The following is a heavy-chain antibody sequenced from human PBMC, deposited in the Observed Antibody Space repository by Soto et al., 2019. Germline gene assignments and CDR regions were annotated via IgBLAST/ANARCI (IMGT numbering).Heavy chain of an antibody. CDR1: GGTFSSYA. Sequence: RASVKVSCKASGGTFSSYAISWVRQAPGQGLEWMGGIIPIFGTANYAQKFQGRVTITADESTSTAYMELSSLRSEDTAVYYCARGEDSSSSAGSPQKDNWFDPWGQGTLVTVSS. CDR2: IIPIFGTA. CDR3: ARGEDSSSSAGSPQKDNWFDP. J-gene: IGHJ5*02. D-gene: IGHD6-6*01. V-gene: IGHV1-69*13.